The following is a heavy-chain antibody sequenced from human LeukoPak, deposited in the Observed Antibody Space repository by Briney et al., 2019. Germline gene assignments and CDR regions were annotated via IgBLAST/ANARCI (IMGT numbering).Heavy chain of an antibody. V-gene: IGHV1-58*02. CDR3: AADPDTTMAFDC. CDR1: GFTFTSSS. J-gene: IGHJ4*02. D-gene: IGHD5-18*01. CDR2: IVGDSTDT. Sequence: SVKVSCKASGFTFTSSSIQWIRQARGQRLEWVGWIVGDSTDTYYAQRFQERVTIARDMSTSTAYLELCSLRSEDTAVYYCAADPDTTMAFDCWGQGTLVTVSS.